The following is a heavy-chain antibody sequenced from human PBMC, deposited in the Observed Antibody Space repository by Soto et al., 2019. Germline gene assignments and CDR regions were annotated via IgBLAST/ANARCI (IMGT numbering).Heavy chain of an antibody. Sequence: PXDSLKVSWKCSEDRFTNFLISLVLKIPGKGLEWMGRIDPSDSYTNYSPSFQGHVTISADKSISTAYLQWSSLKASDTAMYYCPRRMNTVKGYYYSGMDVWGQPTTVTVSS. CDR1: EDRFTNFL. J-gene: IGHJ6*02. CDR3: PRRMNTVKGYYYSGMDV. CDR2: IDPSDSYT. V-gene: IGHV5-10-1*01. D-gene: IGHD4-4*01.